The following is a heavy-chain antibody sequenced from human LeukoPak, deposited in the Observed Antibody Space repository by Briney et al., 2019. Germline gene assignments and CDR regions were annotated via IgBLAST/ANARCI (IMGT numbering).Heavy chain of an antibody. Sequence: SETLSLTCTVSGVSISSGGYYWRWIRQHPGKGLEWIGYIYYSGSTYYNPSLKSRVTISVDTSKNQFSLKLSSVTAADTAVYYCARVRYYDSSGYYEYFDYWGQGTLVTVSS. V-gene: IGHV4-31*03. CDR1: GVSISSGGYY. CDR2: IYYSGST. D-gene: IGHD3-22*01. J-gene: IGHJ4*02. CDR3: ARVRYYDSSGYYEYFDY.